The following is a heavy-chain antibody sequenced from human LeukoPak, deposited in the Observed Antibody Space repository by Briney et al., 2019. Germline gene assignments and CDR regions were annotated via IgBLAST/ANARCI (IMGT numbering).Heavy chain of an antibody. D-gene: IGHD3-10*01. J-gene: IGHJ4*02. V-gene: IGHV3-23*01. CDR1: GFTFSCYE. CDR3: AKDRVEGWVH. CDR2: ISGSGGST. Sequence: GGSLRLSCAASGFTFSCYEMNWVRQAPGKGLEWVSAISGSGGSTYYADSVKGRFTISRDNSKNTLYLQMNSLRAEDTAVYYCAKDRVEGWVHWGQGTLVTVSS.